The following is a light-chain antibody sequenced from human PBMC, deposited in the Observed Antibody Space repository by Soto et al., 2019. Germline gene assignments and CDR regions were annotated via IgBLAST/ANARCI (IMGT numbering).Light chain of an antibody. CDR3: QQRSNWPLT. CDR2: DAS. Sequence: EIVLTQSPATLSLSPGERATLSCRASQSVSSYLAWYQQKPGQGPRLLIYDASNRATGSPARFSGSGSGTDFTLTISSLEPEDFAVYFCQQRSNWPLTFGGGTKVEIK. V-gene: IGKV3-11*01. J-gene: IGKJ4*01. CDR1: QSVSSY.